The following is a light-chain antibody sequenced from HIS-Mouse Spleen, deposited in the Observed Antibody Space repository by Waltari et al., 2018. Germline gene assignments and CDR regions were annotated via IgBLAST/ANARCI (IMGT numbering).Light chain of an antibody. CDR3: CSYAGSSTWV. CDR1: SSYVGSYNL. CDR2: EGS. J-gene: IGLJ3*02. Sequence: QSALTQPASVSGSPGQSITLSCPGTSSYVGSYNLVSWYQQHPGKAPKLMIYEGSKRPSGVSNRFSGSKSGNTASLTISGLQAEDEADYYCCSYAGSSTWVFGGGTKLTVL. V-gene: IGLV2-23*01.